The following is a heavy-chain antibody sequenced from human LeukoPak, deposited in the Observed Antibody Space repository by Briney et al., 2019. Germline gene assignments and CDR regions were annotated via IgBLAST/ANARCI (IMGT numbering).Heavy chain of an antibody. CDR2: IWYDGSNK. CDR3: ARMNRGSYYFDY. D-gene: IGHD1-26*01. J-gene: IGHJ4*02. V-gene: IGHV3-33*01. CDR1: GFTFSSYG. Sequence: GGSLRLSCAASGFTFSSYGMHWVRQAPGKGLEWVAVIWYDGSNKYYADSVKGRFTISRDNSKNMLYLQMNGLRAEDTAVYYCARMNRGSYYFDYWGQGTLVTVSS.